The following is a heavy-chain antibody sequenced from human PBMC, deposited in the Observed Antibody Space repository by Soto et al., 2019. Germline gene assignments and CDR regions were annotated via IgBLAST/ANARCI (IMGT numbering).Heavy chain of an antibody. CDR3: ARGGYGDY. Sequence: QVHLVQSGAEVKKPGASVKVSCKGSGYGFTTYGITWVRQAPGQGLDGMAWISAHNGNTDYAQNLQGRVTVTRETSTSKAYMELRSLRSDDTAVYYCARGGYGDYWGQGALVTVSS. V-gene: IGHV1-18*01. J-gene: IGHJ4*02. CDR2: ISAHNGNT. CDR1: GYGFTTYG. D-gene: IGHD1-1*01.